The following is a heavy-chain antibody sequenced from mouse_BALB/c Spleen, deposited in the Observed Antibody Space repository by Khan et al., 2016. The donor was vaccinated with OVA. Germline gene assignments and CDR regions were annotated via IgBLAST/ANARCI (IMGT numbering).Heavy chain of an antibody. CDR3: VRDGAYHRNDGWFAY. J-gene: IGHJ3*01. D-gene: IGHD2-14*01. V-gene: IGHV1-4*01. CDR2: INPSNGYT. CDR1: GYTFISCT. Sequence: QVQLKQSGAELARPGASVKMSCKASGYTFISCTIHWIKKRPGQGLEWIGYINPSNGYTNYNQKFKDKATLTTDKSSTTAYLQLSSLTSDDSAVYNCVRDGAYHRNDGWFAYWGQGTLVTVSA.